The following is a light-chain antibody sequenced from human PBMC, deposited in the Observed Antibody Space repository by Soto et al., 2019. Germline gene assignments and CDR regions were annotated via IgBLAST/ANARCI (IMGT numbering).Light chain of an antibody. J-gene: IGKJ3*01. CDR2: GVS. Sequence: EIVLTQSPGTLSLSPGERATLSCRASQSVSSSSLAWYQQKPGQAPSLLNYGVSSRATGIPARFSGSGSGTDFTLTINRLEAEDFAVYFCQQYGSSPLTFGPGTKVDIK. CDR1: QSVSSSS. V-gene: IGKV3-20*01. CDR3: QQYGSSPLT.